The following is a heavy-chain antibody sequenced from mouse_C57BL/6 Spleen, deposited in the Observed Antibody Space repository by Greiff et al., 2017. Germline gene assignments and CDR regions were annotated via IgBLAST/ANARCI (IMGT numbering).Heavy chain of an antibody. V-gene: IGHV1-55*01. D-gene: IGHD1-1*01. CDR1: GYTFTSYW. CDR2: IYPGSGST. Sequence: QVQLQQPGAELVKPGASVKMSCKASGYTFTSYWITWVKQRPGQGLEWIGDIYPGSGSTNYNEKFKSKATLTVDTSSSTAYMQLSSLTSEDSAVYYCARSWYYYCSSPYAMDYWGQGTSVTVSS. CDR3: ARSWYYYCSSPYAMDY. J-gene: IGHJ4*01.